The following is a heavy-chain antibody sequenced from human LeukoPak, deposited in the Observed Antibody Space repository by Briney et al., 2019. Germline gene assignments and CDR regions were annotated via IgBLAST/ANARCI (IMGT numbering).Heavy chain of an antibody. J-gene: IGHJ6*02. D-gene: IGHD6-13*01. Sequence: GGSLRLSCAASGFTFSSYSMNWVRQAPGKGLEWISYISSSSSPIYYAGSVKGRFTTSRDNAKNSLYLQMNSLRVEDTAVYYCAKSGGLQLVAAYGMDVWGQGTTVTVSS. V-gene: IGHV3-48*04. CDR2: ISSSSSPI. CDR1: GFTFSSYS. CDR3: AKSGGLQLVAAYGMDV.